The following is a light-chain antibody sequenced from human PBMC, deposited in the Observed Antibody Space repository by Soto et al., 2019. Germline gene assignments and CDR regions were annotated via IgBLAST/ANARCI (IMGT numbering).Light chain of an antibody. V-gene: IGKV3-20*01. J-gene: IGKJ1*01. CDR2: GAS. Sequence: EIVLTQSPGTLSLSPGERATLSCRASQSVSSSYLAWYQQKPGQAPRLLIYGASSRATGIPDRFSGSGSGTDFTLTISRLEPEDFAMYYCHQYGSSPWTFGQGTKVEFK. CDR3: HQYGSSPWT. CDR1: QSVSSSY.